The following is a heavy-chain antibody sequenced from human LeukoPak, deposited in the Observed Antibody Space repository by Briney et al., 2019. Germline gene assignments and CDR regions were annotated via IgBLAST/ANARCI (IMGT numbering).Heavy chain of an antibody. CDR3: CSVIIDGYFDY. V-gene: IGHV1-69*05. J-gene: IGHJ4*02. CDR1: GGTFSSYA. Sequence: SVKVSCKASGGTFSSYAISWVRQAPGQGLEWMGRIIPIFGTANYAQKFQGRVMITTDESTSTAYIELSSLRSEDTAVYYCCSVIIDGYFDYWGQGTLVTVSS. CDR2: IIPIFGTA. D-gene: IGHD3-3*01.